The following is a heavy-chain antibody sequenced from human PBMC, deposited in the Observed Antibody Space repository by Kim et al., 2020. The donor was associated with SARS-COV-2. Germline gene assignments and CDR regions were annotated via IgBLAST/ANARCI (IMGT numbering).Heavy chain of an antibody. CDR1: GFTFSSYG. Sequence: GGSLRLSCAASGFTFSSYGMHWVRQAPGKGLEWVAVIWYDGSNKYYADSVKGRFTISRDNSKNTLYLQMNSLRAEDTAVYYCARDLSPVGANDYWGQGTLVTVSS. D-gene: IGHD1-26*01. J-gene: IGHJ4*02. V-gene: IGHV3-33*08. CDR2: IWYDGSNK. CDR3: ARDLSPVGANDY.